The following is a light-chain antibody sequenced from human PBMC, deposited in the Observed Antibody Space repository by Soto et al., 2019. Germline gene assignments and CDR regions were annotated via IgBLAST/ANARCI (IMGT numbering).Light chain of an antibody. CDR1: QSIRYY. CDR2: GAS. Sequence: DIQLTQSPPTLSASVGDRVTITCRASQSIRYYLAWYQQMPGKAPKLLIYGASSLQSGVPSRFSGSGSGTEFTLTISSLQPDDFATSFCQHHTSYSQKFGQGTKV. J-gene: IGKJ1*01. V-gene: IGKV1-5*01. CDR3: QHHTSYSQK.